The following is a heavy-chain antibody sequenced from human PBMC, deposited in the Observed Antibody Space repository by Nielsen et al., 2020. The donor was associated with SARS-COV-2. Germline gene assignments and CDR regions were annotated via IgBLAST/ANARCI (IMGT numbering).Heavy chain of an antibody. CDR1: GGSFSGYY. V-gene: IGHV4-34*01. CDR2: INHSGST. J-gene: IGHJ6*02. CDR3: ARAVYGSGSHNPPYYYYGMDV. Sequence: SETLSLTCAVYGGSFSGYYWSWIRQPPGKGLEWIGEINHSGSTNYNPSLKSRVTISVDTSKNQFSLKLSSVTAADTAVYYCARAVYGSGSHNPPYYYYGMDVWGQGTTVTVSS. D-gene: IGHD3-10*01.